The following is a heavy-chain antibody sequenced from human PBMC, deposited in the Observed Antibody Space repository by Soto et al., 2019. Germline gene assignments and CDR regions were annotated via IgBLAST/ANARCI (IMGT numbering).Heavy chain of an antibody. J-gene: IGHJ4*02. D-gene: IGHD3-3*01. CDR3: ARLYYDFWSGYWYYFDY. CDR1: GYTXTSYG. CDR2: ISGYNGNT. Sequence: SXKVSCKASGYTXTSYGIGWVRQAPRQGLEWMGWISGYNGNTDYAQKLQGRATMTTHTSTSTAYMELRSLRYDDTAVYYCARLYYDFWSGYWYYFDYWGQGTLVTVS. V-gene: IGHV1-18*01.